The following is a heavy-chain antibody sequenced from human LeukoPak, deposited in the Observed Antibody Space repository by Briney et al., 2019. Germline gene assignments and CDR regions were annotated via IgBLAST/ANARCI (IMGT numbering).Heavy chain of an antibody. CDR1: GGSFSGYY. CDR3: ARDQGYSYGPLPYYYYYYYMDV. J-gene: IGHJ6*03. CDR2: INHSGST. V-gene: IGHV4-34*01. D-gene: IGHD5-18*01. Sequence: SETLSLTCAVYGGSFSGYYWSWIRQPPGKVLEWIGEINHSGSTNYNPSLKSRVTISVDTSKNQFSLKLSSVTAADTAVYYCARDQGYSYGPLPYYYYYYYMDVWGKGTTVTVSS.